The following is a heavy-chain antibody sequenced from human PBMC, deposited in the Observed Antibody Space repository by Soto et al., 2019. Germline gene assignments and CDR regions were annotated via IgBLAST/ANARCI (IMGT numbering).Heavy chain of an antibody. V-gene: IGHV3-13*01. CDR1: GFTFSSYD. Sequence: EVQLVESGGGLVQPGGSLRLSCAASGFTFSSYDMHWVRQATGKGLEWVSTIATAGDTYYPGSVKGRFTISRETAKNSLYVQMNSLRAEDTAVYYCARGISGYYFFDYWGQGTLVTVSS. J-gene: IGHJ4*02. D-gene: IGHD3-22*01. CDR2: IATAGDT. CDR3: ARGISGYYFFDY.